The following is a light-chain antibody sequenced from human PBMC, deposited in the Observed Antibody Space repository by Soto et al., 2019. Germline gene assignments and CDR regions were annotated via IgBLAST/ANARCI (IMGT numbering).Light chain of an antibody. Sequence: DIQMTQSPSTLSASVGDGVTITCRASQSIGSWLAWYQQKPGKAPKLLIYKATNLQSVVPSRFSGSGSGTDFSLTISSLQPVDSATYFCHQYNDFQYTFGPGTKLEI. CDR2: KAT. J-gene: IGKJ2*01. CDR1: QSIGSW. V-gene: IGKV1-5*03. CDR3: HQYNDFQYT.